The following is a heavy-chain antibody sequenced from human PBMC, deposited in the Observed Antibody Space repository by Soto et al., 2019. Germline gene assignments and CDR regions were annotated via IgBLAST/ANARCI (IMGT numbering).Heavy chain of an antibody. CDR2: IYTSGST. V-gene: IGHV4-4*07. D-gene: IGHD3-22*01. CDR1: GGSISSYY. CDR3: ARDFYDSSGYPGYFQH. Sequence: PSETLSLTCTVSGGSISSYYWSCIRQPAGKGLEWIGRIYTSGSTNYNPSLKSRVTMSVDTSKNQFSLKLSSVTAADTAVYYCARDFYDSSGYPGYFQHWGQGTLVTVS. J-gene: IGHJ1*01.